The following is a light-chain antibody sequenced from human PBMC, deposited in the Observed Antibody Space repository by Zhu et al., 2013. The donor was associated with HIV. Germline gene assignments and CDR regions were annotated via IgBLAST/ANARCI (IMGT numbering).Light chain of an antibody. CDR1: QGISSD. CDR3: QQYNSWT. Sequence: AIQLTQSPSSLSSSVGDRVTITCRASQGISSDLAWYQQKPGEAPQLLIYDASSLESGVPSRFSGSGSGTEFTLTISSLQPDDFATYYCQQYNSWTFGQGTKVEIK. V-gene: IGKV1-13*02. J-gene: IGKJ1*01. CDR2: DAS.